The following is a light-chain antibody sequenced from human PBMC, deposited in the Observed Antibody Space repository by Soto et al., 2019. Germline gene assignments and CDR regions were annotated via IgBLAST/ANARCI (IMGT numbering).Light chain of an antibody. CDR1: NSDVGRYKF. V-gene: IGLV2-23*01. CDR3: CSFAGGGATWV. CDR2: EAT. Sequence: QSALTQPASVSGSPGQSITISCTGTNSDVGRYKFVSWYQQHPGKVPKLIIYEATKRPSGLSNRFSGSKSGNTASLTISGLQAEDEADYYCCSFAGGGATWVFGGGTQLTVL. J-gene: IGLJ3*02.